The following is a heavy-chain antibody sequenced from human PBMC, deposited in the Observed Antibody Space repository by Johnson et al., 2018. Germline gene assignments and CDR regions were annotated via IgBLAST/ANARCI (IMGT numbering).Heavy chain of an antibody. CDR2: INHSGST. V-gene: IGHV4-34*01. CDR3: AGFELSGNAFDF. J-gene: IGHJ3*01. D-gene: IGHD3-10*01. CDR1: GGSFSGYY. Sequence: QVQLQQWGAGLLKPSETLSLTCAVYGGSFSGYYWSWIRQPPGKGLEWIGEINHSGSTTYNPSLKSRFTISVDTSKNQFSLKLSSVTAADTTVYYWAGFELSGNAFDFWGQGTMVTVSS.